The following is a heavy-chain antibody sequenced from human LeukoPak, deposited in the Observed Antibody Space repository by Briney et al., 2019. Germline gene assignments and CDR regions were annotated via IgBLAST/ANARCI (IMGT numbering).Heavy chain of an antibody. J-gene: IGHJ6*03. CDR1: GGTFSSYA. Sequence: GSSVKVSCKASGGTFSSYAISWVRQAPGQGLEWMGGIIPIFGTANYAQKFQGRVTITTDESTSTACMELSSLRSEDTAVHYCGYSYGYRRYYYYYYMDVWGKGTTVTVSS. CDR2: IIPIFGTA. V-gene: IGHV1-69*05. CDR3: GYSYGYRRYYYYYYMDV. D-gene: IGHD5-18*01.